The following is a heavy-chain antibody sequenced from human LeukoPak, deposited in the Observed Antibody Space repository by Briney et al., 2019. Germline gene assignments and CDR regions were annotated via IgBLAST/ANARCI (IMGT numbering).Heavy chain of an antibody. J-gene: IGHJ6*02. D-gene: IGHD1-26*01. Sequence: ASVKVSCKASGYTFTSYDIKWVRQATGQGLEWMGWMNPNSGNTGYAQKFQGRVTMTRNTSISTAYMELSSLRSEDTAVYYCAREAIRTYSGSYYYYYGMDVWGQGTTVTVSS. V-gene: IGHV1-8*01. CDR3: AREAIRTYSGSYYYYYGMDV. CDR2: MNPNSGNT. CDR1: GYTFTSYD.